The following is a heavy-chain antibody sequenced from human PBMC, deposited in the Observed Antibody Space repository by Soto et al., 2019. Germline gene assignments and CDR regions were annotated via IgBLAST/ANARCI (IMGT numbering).Heavy chain of an antibody. Sequence: SETLFLTCAVCCGAFNWYYWRCIRQPLGPGLECIVEMNHSGRSKYNPSPKRRVTISVDTSKNQFSPKLSSVTAADTAVYYCARLPSSSKQLQLLWFGESHRGFDPWGQGTLVT. CDR1: CGAFNWYY. CDR3: ARLPSSSKQLQLLWFGESHRGFDP. J-gene: IGHJ5*02. D-gene: IGHD3-10*01. CDR2: MNHSGRS. V-gene: IGHV4-34*01.